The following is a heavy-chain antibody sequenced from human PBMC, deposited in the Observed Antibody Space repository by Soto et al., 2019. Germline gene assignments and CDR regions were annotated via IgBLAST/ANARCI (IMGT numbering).Heavy chain of an antibody. V-gene: IGHV3-15*01. J-gene: IGHJ6*02. CDR2: IKSKTDGGTT. Sequence: PGGSLRLSCAASGFTFSNAWMSWVRQAPGKGLEWVGRIKSKTDGGTTDYAAPVKGRFTISRDDSKNTLYLQMNSLKTEDTAVYYCARERYRPYYYYYGMDVWGQGTTVTVSS. CDR3: ARERYRPYYYYYGMDV. CDR1: GFTFSNAW. D-gene: IGHD1-26*01.